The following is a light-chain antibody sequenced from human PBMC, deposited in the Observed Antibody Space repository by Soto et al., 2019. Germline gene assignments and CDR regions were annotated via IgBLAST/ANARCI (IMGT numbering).Light chain of an antibody. CDR1: QSVGSK. J-gene: IGKJ4*01. Sequence: ETVMTQSPATLSVSPGDRATLSCGASQSVGSKLAWYQKKPGQAPRLLIYDASTRATGISARFSGSGSGTEVTLTISSLQSEDFAVYYCQQYNNWPPLTFGGGTKVEIK. CDR2: DAS. CDR3: QQYNNWPPLT. V-gene: IGKV3-15*01.